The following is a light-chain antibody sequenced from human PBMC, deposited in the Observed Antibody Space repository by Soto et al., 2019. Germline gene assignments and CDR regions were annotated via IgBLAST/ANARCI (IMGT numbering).Light chain of an antibody. CDR1: QSLSGGY. J-gene: IGKJ5*01. CDR2: SAS. Sequence: EIGLTQSPGTLPLAPGERATLSCSASQSLSGGYLAWFQQKPGQTPRLLIYSASNRATGIPDRFSGSGSGTDFTRTISRLEPEDFVVYYCQQSGSLPLTFGQGTRLEI. V-gene: IGKV3-20*01. CDR3: QQSGSLPLT.